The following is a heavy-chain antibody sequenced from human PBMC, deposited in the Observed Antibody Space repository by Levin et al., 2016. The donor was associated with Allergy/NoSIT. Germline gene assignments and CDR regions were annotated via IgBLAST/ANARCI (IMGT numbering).Heavy chain of an antibody. CDR2: ISSSSSYI. CDR3: ASDKNPDSTLEGAFDI. D-gene: IGHD3-3*01. J-gene: IGHJ3*02. V-gene: IGHV3-21*01. CDR1: GFTFSSYS. Sequence: GESLKISCAASGFTFSSYSMNWVRQAPGKGLEWVSSISSSSSYIYYADSVKGRFTISRDNAKNSLYLQMNSLRAEDTAVYYCASDKNPDSTLEGAFDIWGQGTMVTVSS.